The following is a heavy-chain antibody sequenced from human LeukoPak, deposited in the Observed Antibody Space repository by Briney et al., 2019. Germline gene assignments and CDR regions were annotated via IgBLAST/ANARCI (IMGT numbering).Heavy chain of an antibody. CDR2: ISYDGSNK. CDR1: GFTFSSYA. J-gene: IGHJ4*02. V-gene: IGHV3-30-3*01. Sequence: GGSLRLSCAASGFTFSSYAMHWVRQAPGKGLEWVAVISYDGSNKYYADSVKGRFTISRDNSKNTLYLQMNSLRAEDTAVYYCAREGLERIFHFDYWGQGTLVTVSS. CDR3: AREGLERIFHFDY. D-gene: IGHD1-1*01.